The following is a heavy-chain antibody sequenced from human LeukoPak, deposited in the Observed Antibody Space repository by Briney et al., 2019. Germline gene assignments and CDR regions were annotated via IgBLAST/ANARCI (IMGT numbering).Heavy chain of an antibody. V-gene: IGHV4-34*01. CDR1: GGSFSGYY. CDR3: ARVGDSKPHWFDP. D-gene: IGHD4-11*01. J-gene: IGHJ5*02. Sequence: PSETLSLTCAVYGGSFSGYYRSWIRQPPGKGLEWIGEINHSGSTNYNPSLKSRVTISVDTCRNQFSLKLSSVTAADTAVYYCARVGDSKPHWFDPWGQGTLVTVSS. CDR2: INHSGST.